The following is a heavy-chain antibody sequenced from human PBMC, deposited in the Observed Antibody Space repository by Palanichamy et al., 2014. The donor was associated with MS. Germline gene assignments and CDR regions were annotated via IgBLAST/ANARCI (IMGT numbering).Heavy chain of an antibody. CDR2: IYSGGST. J-gene: IGHJ3*02. V-gene: IGHV3-53*01. CDR3: ASDYGDSVGGAFDI. D-gene: IGHD4-17*01. Sequence: EVQLVESGGGLIQPGGSLRLSCAASGFTVSSNYMSWVRQAPGKGLEWVSVIYSGGSTYYADSVKGRFTISRDNSKNTLYLQMNSLRAEDTAVYYCASDYGDSVGGAFDIWGQGTMVTVSS. CDR1: GFTVSSNY.